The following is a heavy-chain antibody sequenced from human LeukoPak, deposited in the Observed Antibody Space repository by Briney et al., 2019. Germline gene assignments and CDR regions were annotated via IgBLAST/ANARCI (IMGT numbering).Heavy chain of an antibody. D-gene: IGHD6-13*01. Sequence: PGTSLRLSCASSGFTFSNYWMSWVRQAPGKGLEWVANIKEDGSEKDYVDSVKGRFTISRDNAKNSLYLQMNSLRAEDTAIYYCARDWGAAGLWDYWGQGTLVTVSS. J-gene: IGHJ4*02. CDR3: ARDWGAAGLWDY. CDR2: IKEDGSEK. CDR1: GFTFSNYW. V-gene: IGHV3-7*05.